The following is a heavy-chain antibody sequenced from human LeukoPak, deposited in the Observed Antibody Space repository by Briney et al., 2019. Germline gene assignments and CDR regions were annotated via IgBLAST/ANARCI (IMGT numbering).Heavy chain of an antibody. CDR1: GGSISSYY. Sequence: SETLSLTCTVSGGSISSYYWSWIRQPPGKGLEWIGYIYYSGSTDYNPSLKSRVTISVDTSKNQFPLKLSSVTAADTAVYYCARGIPSSSWYYYYYGMDVWGQGTTVTVS. CDR2: IYYSGST. D-gene: IGHD6-13*01. V-gene: IGHV4-59*01. CDR3: ARGIPSSSWYYYYYGMDV. J-gene: IGHJ6*02.